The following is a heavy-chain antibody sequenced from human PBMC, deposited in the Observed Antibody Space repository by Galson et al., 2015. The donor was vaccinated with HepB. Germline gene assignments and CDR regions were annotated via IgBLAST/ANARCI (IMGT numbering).Heavy chain of an antibody. Sequence: SLRLSCAASGFSFTRYAMTWVRQAPGKGLEWVSSITSSGGNSYYTDSVKGRFTVSRDNSRNTVVLQLSSLRPEDTAVYYCAKDGIMVSNNPYQLHFWGQGTPVSVSS. CDR1: GFSFTRYA. CDR2: ITSSGGNS. CDR3: AKDGIMVSNNPYQLHF. J-gene: IGHJ4*02. V-gene: IGHV3-23*01. D-gene: IGHD2-8*01.